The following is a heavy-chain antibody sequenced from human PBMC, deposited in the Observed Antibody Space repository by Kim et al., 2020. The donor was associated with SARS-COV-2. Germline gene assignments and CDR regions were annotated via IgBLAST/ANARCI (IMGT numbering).Heavy chain of an antibody. J-gene: IGHJ5*02. D-gene: IGHD6-6*01. V-gene: IGHV5-51*01. CDR1: GYSFTSYW. Sequence: GESLKISCKGSGYSFTSYWIGWVRQMPGKGLEWMGIIYPGDSDTRYSPSFQGQVTISADKSISTAYLQWSSLKASDTAMYYCARLIAARPALGWFDPWGQGTLVTVSS. CDR3: ARLIAARPALGWFDP. CDR2: IYPGDSDT.